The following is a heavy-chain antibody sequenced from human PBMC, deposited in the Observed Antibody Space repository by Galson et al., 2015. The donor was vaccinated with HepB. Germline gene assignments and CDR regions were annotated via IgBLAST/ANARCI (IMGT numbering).Heavy chain of an antibody. D-gene: IGHD6-19*01. V-gene: IGHV3-7*01. CDR3: AKGGGSGCSDY. CDR1: GFSFSSYW. J-gene: IGHJ4*02. CDR2: INHDGSAE. Sequence: SLRLSCAASGFSFSSYWMSWVRQAPGKGLEWVANINHDGSAEFYVDSVKGRFTMSRDNAKNSVYLQMKSLKVEDTAMYYCAKGGGSGCSDYWGQGTLLTVSS.